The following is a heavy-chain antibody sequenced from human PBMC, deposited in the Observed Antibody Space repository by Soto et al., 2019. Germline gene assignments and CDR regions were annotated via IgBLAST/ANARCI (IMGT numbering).Heavy chain of an antibody. J-gene: IGHJ4*02. V-gene: IGHV4-39*01. CDR1: GGSINRGSYY. Sequence: SETLSLTCTVSGGSINRGSYYWGWIRQPPGKGLEWIGGSSYSGTSYYNPSLKSRVTISVDTSKNQFSLKLTSVTAADTAVYYCGRRGSESYWVDSWGQGTLVTVSS. CDR2: SSYSGTS. CDR3: GRRGSESYWVDS. D-gene: IGHD3-10*01.